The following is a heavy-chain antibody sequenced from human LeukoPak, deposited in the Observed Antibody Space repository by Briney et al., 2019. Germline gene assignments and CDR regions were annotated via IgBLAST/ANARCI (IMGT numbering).Heavy chain of an antibody. V-gene: IGHV4-34*01. J-gene: IGHJ4*02. CDR3: ARGRQYSSSWGHFDY. CDR1: GGSFSGYY. Sequence: SETLSLTCAVYGGSFSGYYWSWIRQPPGKGLEWMGEINHSGSTNYNPSLKSRVTISVDTSKNQFSLKLSSVTAADTAVYYCARGRQYSSSWGHFDYWGQGTLVTVSS. CDR2: INHSGST. D-gene: IGHD6-13*01.